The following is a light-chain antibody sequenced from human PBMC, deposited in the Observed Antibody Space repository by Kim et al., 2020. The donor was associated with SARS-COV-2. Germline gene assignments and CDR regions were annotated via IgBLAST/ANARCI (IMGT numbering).Light chain of an antibody. CDR2: STN. CDR3: AAWDDSLNGL. V-gene: IGLV1-44*01. CDR1: SSNIGSRT. Sequence: ELTQPPAASGIPGQRVTISCSGSSSNIGSRTVNWYKQVPGTAPKLLIYSTNQRPAGVPDRFSGSKSGTSASLAISGLQPEDEADYYCAAWDDSLNGLFGGGTQLTVL. J-gene: IGLJ2*01.